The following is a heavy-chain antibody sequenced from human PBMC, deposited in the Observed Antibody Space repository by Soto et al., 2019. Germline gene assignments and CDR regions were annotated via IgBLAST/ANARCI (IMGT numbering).Heavy chain of an antibody. V-gene: IGHV1-8*01. CDR2: MNPNSGNT. Sequence: GASVKVSCKASGYTFTSYDINWVRQATGQGLEWMGWMNPNSGNTGYAQKFQGRVTMTRNTSISTAYMVLSSLRSEDTAVYYCARERGASSPFDYWGQGTLVTVSS. CDR3: ARERGASSPFDY. CDR1: GYTFTSYD. J-gene: IGHJ4*02. D-gene: IGHD6-19*01.